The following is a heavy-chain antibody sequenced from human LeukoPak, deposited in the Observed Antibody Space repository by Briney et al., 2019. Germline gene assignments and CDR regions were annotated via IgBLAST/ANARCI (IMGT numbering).Heavy chain of an antibody. D-gene: IGHD1-26*01. V-gene: IGHV4-59*01. Sequence: SETLSLTCTVSGGSISSYYWSWIRQPPGKGLEWIGYIYYSGSTNYNPSLKSRVTISVDTSKNQFSLKLSSVTAADTAVYYCAGTGWELTLGVLAFDIWGQGTMVTVSS. CDR2: IYYSGST. CDR1: GGSISSYY. CDR3: AGTGWELTLGVLAFDI. J-gene: IGHJ3*02.